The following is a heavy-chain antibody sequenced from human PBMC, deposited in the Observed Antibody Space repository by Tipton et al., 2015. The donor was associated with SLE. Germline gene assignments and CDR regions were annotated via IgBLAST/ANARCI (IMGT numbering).Heavy chain of an antibody. CDR2: IPYDGSIK. Sequence: SLRLSCAVYGGSFSGYYWSWIRQPPGKGLEWVAVIPYDGSIKYYADSVKGRFTISRDNSKNTLYLQMNSLRSDDTAVYYCARGLGIVVVTAIDYWGQGTLVTVSS. CDR3: ARGLGIVVVTAIDY. V-gene: IGHV3-30-3*01. J-gene: IGHJ4*02. CDR1: GGSFSGYY. D-gene: IGHD2-21*02.